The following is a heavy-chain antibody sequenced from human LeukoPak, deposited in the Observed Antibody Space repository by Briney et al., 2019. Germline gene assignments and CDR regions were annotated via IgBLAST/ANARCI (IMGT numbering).Heavy chain of an antibody. J-gene: IGHJ6*03. CDR1: GYTFTSYY. V-gene: IGHV1-46*01. Sequence: ASVKVSCKASGYTFTSYYMHWVRQAPGQGLEWMGIINPSGGSTSYAQKFQGRVTMTRDMSTSTVYMELSSLRSEDTAVYYCARATRQQQNYYYMDVWGKGTTVAVSS. CDR3: ARATRQQQNYYYMDV. D-gene: IGHD6-13*01. CDR2: INPSGGST.